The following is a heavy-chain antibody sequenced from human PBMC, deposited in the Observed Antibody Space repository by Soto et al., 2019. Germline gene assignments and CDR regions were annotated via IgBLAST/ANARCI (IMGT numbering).Heavy chain of an antibody. V-gene: IGHV1-18*01. CDR1: GYTFTSYG. J-gene: IGHJ5*02. CDR2: ISAYNGNT. CDR3: ARVGLRYYDFWSGPNWFDP. Sequence: QVQLVQSGAEVKKPGASVKVSCKASGYTFTSYGISWVRQAPGQGLEWMGWISAYNGNTNYAQKLQGRVTMTTDTATITAYMELRSLRSDDTAVYYWARVGLRYYDFWSGPNWFDPWGQGTLVTVSS. D-gene: IGHD3-3*01.